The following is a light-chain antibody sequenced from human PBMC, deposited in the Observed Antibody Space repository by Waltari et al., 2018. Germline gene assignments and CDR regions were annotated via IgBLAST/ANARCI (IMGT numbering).Light chain of an antibody. V-gene: IGKV1-33*01. CDR2: DAS. CDR3: QQYDNLPSYT. Sequence: DIQMTQSPSSLSASVGDRVTITCQASQDISNYLNGYQQKPGKSPKLLIYDASNLETGGPSRFSGSGCGTDFTFTISSLQPEDIATYYCQQYDNLPSYTFGQGTKLQIK. J-gene: IGKJ2*01. CDR1: QDISNY.